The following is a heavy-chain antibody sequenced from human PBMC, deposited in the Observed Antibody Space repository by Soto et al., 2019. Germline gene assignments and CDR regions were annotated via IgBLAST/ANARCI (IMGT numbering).Heavy chain of an antibody. CDR3: ARRQAPSPYSGYDYYYYGMDV. CDR2: IDPSDSYT. V-gene: IGHV5-10-1*01. D-gene: IGHD5-12*01. J-gene: IGHJ6*02. Sequence: GESLKISCKGSGYSFTSYWISWVRQMPGKGLEWMGRIDPSDSYTNYSPSFQGHVTISADKSISTAYLQWSSLKASDTAMYYCARRQAPSPYSGYDYYYYGMDVWGQGTTVTVSS. CDR1: GYSFTSYW.